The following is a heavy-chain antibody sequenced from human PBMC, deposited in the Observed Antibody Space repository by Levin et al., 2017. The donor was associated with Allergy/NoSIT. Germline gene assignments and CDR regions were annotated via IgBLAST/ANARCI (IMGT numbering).Heavy chain of an antibody. D-gene: IGHD6-13*01. CDR1: GGSFSGYY. V-gene: IGHV4-34*01. J-gene: IGHJ4*02. CDR2: INHSGST. Sequence: SGGSLRLSCAVYGGSFSGYYWSWIRQPPGKGLEWIGEINHSGSTNYNPSLKSRVTISVDTSKNQFSLKLSSVTAADTAVYYCAREGQQQLVRGIDYWGQGTLVTVSS. CDR3: AREGQQQLVRGIDY.